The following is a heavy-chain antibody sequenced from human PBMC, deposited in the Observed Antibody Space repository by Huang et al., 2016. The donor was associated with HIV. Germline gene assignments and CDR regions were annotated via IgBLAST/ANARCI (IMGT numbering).Heavy chain of an antibody. CDR1: GYTFISYC. CDR3: ARDLGTTVVPDGMDV. CDR2: ISPSEGYT. J-gene: IGHJ6*02. Sequence: QVQLVQSGAEVKKPGASVKVSCRASGYTFISYCITWLCQAPGQGLEWMGWISPSEGYTICAQQFQGRGTMTTDTATNTVYMEVRSLRSDDTAVYYCARDLGTTVVPDGMDVWGQGTTVTVSS. V-gene: IGHV1-18*04. D-gene: IGHD4-17*01.